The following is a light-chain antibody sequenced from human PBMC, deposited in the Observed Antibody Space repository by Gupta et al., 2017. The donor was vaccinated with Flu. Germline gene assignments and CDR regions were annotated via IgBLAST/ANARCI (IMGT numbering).Light chain of an antibody. CDR3: QQYSNSTWT. J-gene: IGKJ1*01. CDR2: DAS. V-gene: IGKV1-33*01. Sequence: GDRVTLTCQASQDVRKNLNWYQQKPGKPPKVLIYDASNWETGVPSRFSGGGSGTDFTLTISSLQPEDIAVYYCQQYSNSTWTFGQGTKVEIK. CDR1: QDVRKN.